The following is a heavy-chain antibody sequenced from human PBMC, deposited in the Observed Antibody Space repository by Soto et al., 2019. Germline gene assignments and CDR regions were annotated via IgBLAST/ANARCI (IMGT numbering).Heavy chain of an antibody. J-gene: IGHJ4*02. CDR1: GFTFSSYA. V-gene: IGHV3-23*01. CDR2: ISGSGGST. Sequence: GGSLRLSCAASGFTFSSYAMSWVRQAPGKGLEWVSAISGSGGSTYYADSVKGRFTISRDNSKNTLYLQMNSLGAEDTSVCYCGNQDCSGGSCYDPLYYFDYWGQGTLVTVSS. CDR3: GNQDCSGGSCYDPLYYFDY. D-gene: IGHD2-15*01.